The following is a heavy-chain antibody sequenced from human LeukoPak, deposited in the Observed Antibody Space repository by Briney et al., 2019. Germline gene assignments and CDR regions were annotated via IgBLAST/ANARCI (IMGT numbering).Heavy chain of an antibody. J-gene: IGHJ4*02. V-gene: IGHV3-23*01. CDR2: ISGSGGST. CDR1: GFTFSSYA. D-gene: IGHD2-2*01. CDR3: ARDPSGSRCSSTSCDSGEFDY. Sequence: PGGSLRLSCAASGFTFSSYAMSWVRQAPGKGLEWVSAISGSGGSTYYADSVKGRFTISRDNSKNTLYLQMNSLRAEDTAVYYCARDPSGSRCSSTSCDSGEFDYWGQGTLVTVSS.